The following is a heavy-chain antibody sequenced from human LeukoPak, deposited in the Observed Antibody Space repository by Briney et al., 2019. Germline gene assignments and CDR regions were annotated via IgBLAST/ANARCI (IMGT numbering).Heavy chain of an antibody. CDR2: ISHDGGND. Sequence: GGSLRLSCAASGPTFRNRAIHWVRQAPGKGLEWVTVISHDGGNDYYRDSVKGRFTISRDNSKNTVVLQMNSLSPDDTAVYYCVGSPTYYYMDVWGKGTTVTVSS. J-gene: IGHJ6*03. CDR3: VGSPTYYYMDV. V-gene: IGHV3-30*04. D-gene: IGHD3-10*01. CDR1: GPTFRNRA.